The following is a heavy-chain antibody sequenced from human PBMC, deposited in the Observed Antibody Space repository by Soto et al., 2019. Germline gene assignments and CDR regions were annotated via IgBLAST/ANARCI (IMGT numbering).Heavy chain of an antibody. J-gene: IGHJ5*02. Sequence: GASVKVSCKASGYTFTSYAMHWVRQAPGQRLEWMGWINAGNGNTKYSQKFQGRVTITRDTSASTAYMELSSLRSEDTAVYYCARDLRFLSMVRGVIQGTNWFDPWGQGTLVTVSS. D-gene: IGHD3-10*01. CDR3: ARDLRFLSMVRGVIQGTNWFDP. V-gene: IGHV1-3*01. CDR2: INAGNGNT. CDR1: GYTFTSYA.